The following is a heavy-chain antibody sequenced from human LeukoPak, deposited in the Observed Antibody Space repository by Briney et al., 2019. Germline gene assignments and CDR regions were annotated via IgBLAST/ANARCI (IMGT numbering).Heavy chain of an antibody. Sequence: PSETLSLTCTVSGGSISSYYWSWIRQPPGKGLEWIGYIYYSGSTNYNPSLKSRVTISVDTSKNQFSLKLSSVTAADTAVYYCARVLEYSSSSRGLGFFDYWGQGTLVTVSS. D-gene: IGHD6-6*01. CDR3: ARVLEYSSSSRGLGFFDY. V-gene: IGHV4-59*01. CDR2: IYYSGST. J-gene: IGHJ4*02. CDR1: GGSISSYY.